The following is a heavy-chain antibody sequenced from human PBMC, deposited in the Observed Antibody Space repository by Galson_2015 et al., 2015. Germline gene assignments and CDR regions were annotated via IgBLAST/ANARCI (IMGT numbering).Heavy chain of an antibody. CDR1: GGSISSSNW. CDR3: ARVLFAKWLLPDAFDI. CDR2: IYHSGST. D-gene: IGHD4-23*01. Sequence: ETLSLTCAVSGGSISSSNWWSWVRQPPGKGLEWIGEIYHSGSTNYNPSLKSRVTISVDKSKNQFSLKLSSVTAADTAVYYCARVLFAKWLLPDAFDIWGQGTMVTVSS. V-gene: IGHV4-4*02. J-gene: IGHJ3*02.